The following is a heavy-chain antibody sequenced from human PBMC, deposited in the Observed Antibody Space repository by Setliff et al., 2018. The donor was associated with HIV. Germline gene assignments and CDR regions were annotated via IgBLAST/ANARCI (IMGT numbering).Heavy chain of an antibody. V-gene: IGHV3-20*04. CDR3: AKRGYVSAWYDEPVQFYQHMDV. J-gene: IGHJ6*03. CDR1: GFTFNNNG. D-gene: IGHD6-19*01. CDR2: ITSNGGRT. Sequence: GESLKISCAASGFTFNNNGMSWVRQAPGKGLEWVSGITSNGGRTGYADSVKGRFTISRDNAKNSLYLQMNNLRAEDTAVYYCAKRGYVSAWYDEPVQFYQHMDVWGKGTTVTVSS.